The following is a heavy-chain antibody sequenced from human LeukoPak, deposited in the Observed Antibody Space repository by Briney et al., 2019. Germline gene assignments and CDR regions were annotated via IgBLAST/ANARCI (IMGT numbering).Heavy chain of an antibody. Sequence: GASVKVSCKASGYTFTGYYMHWVRQAPGQGLEWMGWINPNSGGTNYAQKFQGRVTMTRDTSISTAYMELSRLRSDDTAVYYCARGGDYVWGSYRSDDAFDIWGQGTMVTVSS. CDR1: GYTFTGYY. D-gene: IGHD3-16*02. CDR2: INPNSGGT. CDR3: ARGGDYVWGSYRSDDAFDI. J-gene: IGHJ3*02. V-gene: IGHV1-2*02.